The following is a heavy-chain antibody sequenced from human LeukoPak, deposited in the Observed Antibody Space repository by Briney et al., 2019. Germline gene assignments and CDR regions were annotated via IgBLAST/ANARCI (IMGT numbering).Heavy chain of an antibody. CDR1: GFTFSSYE. CDR2: ISGSGSTI. J-gene: IGHJ4*02. D-gene: IGHD2-15*01. V-gene: IGHV3-48*03. Sequence: QPGGSLRLSCAASGFTFSSYEMNWVRQAPGKGLEWVSYISGSGSTIYYADSVKGRFTISRDNAKNSLYLQMNSLRAEDTAVYYCAREPRMVVHFDYWGQGTLVTVSS. CDR3: AREPRMVVHFDY.